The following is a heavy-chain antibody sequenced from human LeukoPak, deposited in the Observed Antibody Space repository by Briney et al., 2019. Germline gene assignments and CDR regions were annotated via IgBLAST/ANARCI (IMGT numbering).Heavy chain of an antibody. D-gene: IGHD6-19*01. J-gene: IGHJ4*02. CDR3: ATSSGWYEDYFDY. Sequence: GGSLRLSCAASGFTFSDCYMSWIRQAPGKGLEAVAYISSSGSTIYYADSVKGRFTISRDNAKNSLYLQMNSLRAEDTAVYYCATSSGWYEDYFDYWGQGSLVTVSS. CDR2: ISSSGSTI. CDR1: GFTFSDCY. V-gene: IGHV3-11*01.